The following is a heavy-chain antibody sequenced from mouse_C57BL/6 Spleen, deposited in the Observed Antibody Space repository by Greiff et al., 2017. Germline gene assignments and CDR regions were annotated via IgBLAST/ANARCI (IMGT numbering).Heavy chain of an antibody. CDR3: ARVIRPPYAMDY. CDR2: ISSGSSTI. Sequence: EVHLVESGGGLVKSGGSLKLSCAASGFTFSDYGMHWVRQAPEKGLEWVAYISSGSSTIYYADTVKGRFTISRDNAKNTLFLQMTSLRSEDTAMYYCARVIRPPYAMDYWGQGTSVTVSS. D-gene: IGHD1-2*01. CDR1: GFTFSDYG. J-gene: IGHJ4*01. V-gene: IGHV5-17*01.